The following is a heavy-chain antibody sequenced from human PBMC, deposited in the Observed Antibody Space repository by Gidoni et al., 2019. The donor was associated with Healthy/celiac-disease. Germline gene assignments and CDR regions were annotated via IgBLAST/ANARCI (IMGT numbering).Heavy chain of an antibody. Sequence: EVQLVESGGGLVQPGGSLRLSCAASGFTFRSYWMSWVRPAPGKGLEWVANIKQDGSEKYYVDSVKGRFTISRDNAKNSLYLQMNSLRAEDTAVYYCARYCSSTSCPTQRSYYYYYYGMDVWGQGTTVTVSS. J-gene: IGHJ6*02. V-gene: IGHV3-7*03. CDR2: IKQDGSEK. D-gene: IGHD2-2*01. CDR1: GFTFRSYW. CDR3: ARYCSSTSCPTQRSYYYYYYGMDV.